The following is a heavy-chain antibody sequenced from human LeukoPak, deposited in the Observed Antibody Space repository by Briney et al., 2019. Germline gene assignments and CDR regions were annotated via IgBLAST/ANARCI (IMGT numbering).Heavy chain of an antibody. CDR3: ASAKTDFWSGYYSH. Sequence: PSETLSLTCTVSGGSISSGSYYWSWIRQPAGKGLEWIGRIYTSGSTNYNPSLKSRVTISVDTSKNQFSLKLSSVTAADTAVYYCASAKTDFWSGYYSHWGQGTLVTVSS. CDR1: GGSISSGSYY. J-gene: IGHJ4*02. CDR2: IYTSGST. V-gene: IGHV4-61*02. D-gene: IGHD3-3*01.